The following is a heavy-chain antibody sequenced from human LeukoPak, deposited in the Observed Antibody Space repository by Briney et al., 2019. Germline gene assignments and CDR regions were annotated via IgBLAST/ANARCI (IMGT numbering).Heavy chain of an antibody. CDR3: ATKRGRGPPPDS. D-gene: IGHD1-14*01. J-gene: IGHJ4*02. CDR1: GFTFSKYW. V-gene: IGHV3-74*01. Sequence: PGGSLRLSSAASGFTFSKYWMLWVRQAPGEGLESVSRINIDGAVTTYTDSVKGRFTISRDKANNTIFLQMNSVRDEDTAVYYCATKRGRGPPPDSWGQGTPVTVSS. CDR2: INIDGAVT.